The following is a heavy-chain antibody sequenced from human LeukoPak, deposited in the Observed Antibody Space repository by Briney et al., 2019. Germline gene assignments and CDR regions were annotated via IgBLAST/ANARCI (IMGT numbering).Heavy chain of an antibody. V-gene: IGHV3-21*01. J-gene: IGHJ4*02. Sequence: GGPLRLSCAASGFTFSSYNMNWVRQAPGKGLEWVSSISSSSTYIYYADSVKGRFTISRDNAKKSLHLQMNSLRAEDTAVYYCARDLSVGAKPDLGFDYWGQGTLVTVSS. CDR2: ISSSSTYI. CDR1: GFTFSSYN. D-gene: IGHD1-26*01. CDR3: ARDLSVGAKPDLGFDY.